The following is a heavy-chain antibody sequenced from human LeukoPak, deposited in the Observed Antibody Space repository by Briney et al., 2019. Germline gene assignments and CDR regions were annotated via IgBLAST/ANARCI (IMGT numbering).Heavy chain of an antibody. CDR1: GFTFSSYY. CDR3: ARARFYFDY. V-gene: IGHV3-7*01. J-gene: IGHJ4*02. CDR2: IRQDGSKK. Sequence: GGSLRLSCAASGFTFSSYYMSWVRQAPGKGLEWVANIRQDGSKKYYVDSVKGRFTISRDNAKNSLYLQMNSLSAEDTAVYYCARARFYFDYWGQGTLVTVSS.